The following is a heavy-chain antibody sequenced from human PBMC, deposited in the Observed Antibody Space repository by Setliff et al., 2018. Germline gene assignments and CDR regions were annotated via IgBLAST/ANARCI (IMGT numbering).Heavy chain of an antibody. V-gene: IGHV1-18*01. D-gene: IGHD6-13*01. J-gene: IGHJ4*02. CDR3: ARGGVAAAGRKGVFEY. Sequence: GASVKVSCKASGYTFSNYGVTWVRQAPGQGLEWMGWVTIYNGNTKYAQNLQGRLTLTTDISTSTVYMEFSSLKSDDTAVYYCARGGVAAAGRKGVFEYWGQGTLVTVS. CDR2: VTIYNGNT. CDR1: GYTFSNYG.